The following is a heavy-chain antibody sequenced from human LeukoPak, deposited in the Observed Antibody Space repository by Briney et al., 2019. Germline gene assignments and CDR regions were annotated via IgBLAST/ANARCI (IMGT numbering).Heavy chain of an antibody. V-gene: IGHV3-15*01. Sequence: GGSLRLSCAASGFTFSNAWMSWVRQAPGKGLEWVGRIKSKTDGGTTDYAAPVKGRFTISRDDSKNTLYLQMNSLRAEDTAVYYCARDPPYYDILTGYYRGPVYGMDVWGQGTTVTVSS. CDR3: ARDPPYYDILTGYYRGPVYGMDV. D-gene: IGHD3-9*01. CDR2: IKSKTDGGTT. CDR1: GFTFSNAW. J-gene: IGHJ6*02.